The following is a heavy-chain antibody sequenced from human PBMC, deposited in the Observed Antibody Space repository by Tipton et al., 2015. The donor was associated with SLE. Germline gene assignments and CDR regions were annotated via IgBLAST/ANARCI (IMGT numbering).Heavy chain of an antibody. V-gene: IGHV3-23*01. CDR2: MSASGALT. CDR1: GFTFGHYA. J-gene: IGHJ4*02. CDR3: AKVTSFDFWSGYYGLYFDY. Sequence: SLRLSCAASGFTFGHYAMSWVRQAPGKGLEWVSTMSASGALTCYADSVKGRFTISRDNSKSTLYLQMNSLRAEDAATYYCAKVTSFDFWSGYYGLYFDYWGQGTLVTASP. D-gene: IGHD3-3*01.